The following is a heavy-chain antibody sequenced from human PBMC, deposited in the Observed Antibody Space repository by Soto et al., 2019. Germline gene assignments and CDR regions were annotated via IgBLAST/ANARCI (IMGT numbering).Heavy chain of an antibody. D-gene: IGHD6-19*01. CDR3: ASPQWLVPRWSYYGMDV. J-gene: IGHJ6*02. CDR2: IYPGDSDT. Sequence: GESLKISCKGSGYSFTSYWIGWVRQMPGKGLEWMGIIYPGDSDTRYSPSFQGQVTISADKSISTAYLQWSSLKASDTAMYYCASPQWLVPRWSYYGMDVWGQGTTVTGLL. V-gene: IGHV5-51*01. CDR1: GYSFTSYW.